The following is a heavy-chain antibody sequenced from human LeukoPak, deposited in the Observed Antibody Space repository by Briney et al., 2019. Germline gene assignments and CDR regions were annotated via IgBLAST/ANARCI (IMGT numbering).Heavy chain of an antibody. CDR2: ISAYNGNT. CDR1: GYTFTSYG. V-gene: IGHV1-18*01. D-gene: IGHD1-26*01. J-gene: IGHJ3*02. CDR3: AGSGGSVGLDAFDI. Sequence: GASVKVSCKASGYTFTSYGISWVRQAPGQGLEWMGWISAYNGNTNYAQKLQGRVTMTTDTSTSTAYMELRSLGSDDTAVYYCAGSGGSVGLDAFDIWGQGTMVTVSS.